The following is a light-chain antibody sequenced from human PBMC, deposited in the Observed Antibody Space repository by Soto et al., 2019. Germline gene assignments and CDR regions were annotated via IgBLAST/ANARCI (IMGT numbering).Light chain of an antibody. J-gene: IGKJ1*01. Sequence: ETVMTQSPATLSVSPGERATLSCRASQSVSSNLAWYQQKPGQPPRLLIYGASSRATGIPARFTGSASGTEFTLSISSLQSEDFAVYYCQQHNNWPPTFGQGTKVEI. CDR2: GAS. CDR3: QQHNNWPPT. V-gene: IGKV3-15*01. CDR1: QSVSSN.